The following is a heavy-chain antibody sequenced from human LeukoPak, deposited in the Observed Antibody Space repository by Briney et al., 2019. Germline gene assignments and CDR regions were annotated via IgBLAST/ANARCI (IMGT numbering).Heavy chain of an antibody. D-gene: IGHD3-3*01. V-gene: IGHV1-69*01. CDR3: ARGYYDFWSGYPAGMDV. CDR2: IIPIFGTA. J-gene: IGHJ6*02. CDR1: GGTFSSYA. Sequence: GSSVKVSCMASGGTFSSYAISWVRQAPGQGLEWMGGIIPIFGTANYAQKFQGRVTITADESTSTAYVELSSLRSEDTAVYYCARGYYDFWSGYPAGMDVWGQGTTVTVSS.